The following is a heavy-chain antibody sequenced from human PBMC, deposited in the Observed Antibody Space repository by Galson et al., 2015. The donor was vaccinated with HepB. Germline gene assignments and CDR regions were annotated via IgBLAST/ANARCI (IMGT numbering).Heavy chain of an antibody. V-gene: IGHV2-26*01. D-gene: IGHD2-15*01. Sequence: PALVKPTQTLTLTCTVSGFSLSNARMGVSWIRQPPGKALEWLAHIFSNDEKSYSTSLKSRLTISKDTSKSQVVLTMTNMDPVDTATYYCARTSHCSGGSCYSSMRFDPWGQGTLVTVSS. CDR1: GFSLSNARMG. CDR3: ARTSHCSGGSCYSSMRFDP. J-gene: IGHJ5*02. CDR2: IFSNDEK.